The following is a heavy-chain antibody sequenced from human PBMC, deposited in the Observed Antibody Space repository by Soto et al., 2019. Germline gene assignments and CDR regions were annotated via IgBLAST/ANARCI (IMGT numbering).Heavy chain of an antibody. V-gene: IGHV3-30*18. CDR3: AKDRGYDKIIYYYYYYYGMDV. Sequence: GGSLRLSCAASGFTFSSYGMHWVRQAPGKGLGWVAVISYDGSNKYYADSVKGRFTISRDNAKNTLYLQMNSRRAEDTAVYYCAKDRGYDKIIYYYYYYYGMDVWGQGTTVTVSS. D-gene: IGHD5-12*01. CDR2: ISYDGSNK. CDR1: GFTFSSYG. J-gene: IGHJ6*02.